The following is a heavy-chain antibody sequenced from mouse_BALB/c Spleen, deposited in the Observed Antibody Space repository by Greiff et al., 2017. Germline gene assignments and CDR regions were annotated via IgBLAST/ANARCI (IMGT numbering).Heavy chain of an antibody. D-gene: IGHD1-1*01. V-gene: IGHV1-69*02. J-gene: IGHJ2*01. CDR3: TREGIGNYYGSSYVPFDY. Sequence: VQLQQPGAELVRPGASVKLSCKASGYTFTSYWINWVKQRPGQGLEWIGNIYPSDSYTNYNQKFKDKATLTVDKSSSTAYMQLSSPTSEDSAVYYCTREGIGNYYGSSYVPFDYWGQGTTLTVSS. CDR2: IYPSDSYT. CDR1: GYTFTSYW.